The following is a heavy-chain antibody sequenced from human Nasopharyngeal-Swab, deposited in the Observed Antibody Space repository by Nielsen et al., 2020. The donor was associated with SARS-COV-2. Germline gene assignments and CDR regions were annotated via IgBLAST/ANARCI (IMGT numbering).Heavy chain of an antibody. CDR2: INSSSSYI. D-gene: IGHD3-22*01. V-gene: IGHV3-21*01. CDR3: ARPYDSSGYYSPGYMDV. CDR1: GFTFSSYG. Sequence: GESLKISCAASGFTFSSYGMNWVRQAPGKGLEWVSSINSSSSYIYYADSVKGRFTISRDNAKNSLYLQMNSLRAEDTAVYYCARPYDSSGYYSPGYMDVWGKGTTVTVSS. J-gene: IGHJ6*04.